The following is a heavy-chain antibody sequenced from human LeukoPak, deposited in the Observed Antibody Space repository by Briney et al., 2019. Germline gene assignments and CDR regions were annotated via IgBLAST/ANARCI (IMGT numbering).Heavy chain of an antibody. Sequence: PGRSLRLSCTTSGFTFGDYAMSWVRQAPGKGLEWVSFIRNKAYGGTTEYAASVKGRFAISRDDSKSIAYLQMNSLKTEDTAVYYCTSKSGSRRLIWSGYDYWSQGTLVTVSS. D-gene: IGHD3-3*01. CDR3: TSKSGSRRLIWSGYDY. CDR1: GFTFGDYA. V-gene: IGHV3-49*04. J-gene: IGHJ4*02. CDR2: IRNKAYGGTT.